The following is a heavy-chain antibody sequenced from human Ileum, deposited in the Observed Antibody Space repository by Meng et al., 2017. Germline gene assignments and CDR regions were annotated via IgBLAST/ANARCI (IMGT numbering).Heavy chain of an antibody. V-gene: IGHV3-7*01. Sequence: GGSLRLSCTATGFTLNNYWMSWVRQDPGKGLEWVANIKQDGSEKNYVDSVRGRFTISRDNAKNSLYLQMNSLRAEDTAMYYCASRLRGVPGGGYWGQGTLVTVSS. D-gene: IGHD3-10*01. J-gene: IGHJ4*02. CDR1: GFTLNNYW. CDR3: ASRLRGVPGGGY. CDR2: IKQDGSEK.